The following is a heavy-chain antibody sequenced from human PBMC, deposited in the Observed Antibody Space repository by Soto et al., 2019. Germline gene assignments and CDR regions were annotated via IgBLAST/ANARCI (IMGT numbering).Heavy chain of an antibody. CDR1: GFSFSKYG. CDR2: MSDDGSKK. Sequence: QVQLVESGGGVVQPGRSLRLSCAASGFSFSKYGMHWVRQAPGKGLEWVAEMSDDGSKKYYGDSVKGRFTISRDNSKNTLYLLMDSLRPEDKVMYYCAKELRETGGYYFDCWGQGTLVTVSS. J-gene: IGHJ4*02. V-gene: IGHV3-30*18. D-gene: IGHD3-16*01. CDR3: AKELRETGGYYFDC.